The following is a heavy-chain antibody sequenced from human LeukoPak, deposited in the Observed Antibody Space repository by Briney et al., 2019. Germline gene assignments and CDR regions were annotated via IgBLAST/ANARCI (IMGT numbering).Heavy chain of an antibody. CDR2: IYYSGST. D-gene: IGHD3-22*01. CDR1: GGSISSGDYY. J-gene: IGHJ3*02. V-gene: IGHV4-30-4*01. CDR3: ARVYYYDSSGYYLDHDAFDI. Sequence: SETLSLTCTVSGGSISSGDYYWSWIRQPPGKGLEWIGYIYYSGSTYYNPSLKSRVTISVDTSKNQFSLKLSSVTAADTAVYYCARVYYYDSSGYYLDHDAFDIWGRGTMVTVSS.